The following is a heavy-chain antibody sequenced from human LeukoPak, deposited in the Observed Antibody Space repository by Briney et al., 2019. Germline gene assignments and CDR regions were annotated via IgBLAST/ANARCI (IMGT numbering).Heavy chain of an antibody. Sequence: GSLRLSCAASGFTFSSYGIHWVRQAPGKGLEWVAVISYDGSNQYYADSVKGRFTVSRDNSKNTLFLQMNSLRAEGTAVYYCARDVTIDYWGQGTLVTVSS. CDR1: GFTFSSYG. CDR2: ISYDGSNQ. V-gene: IGHV3-30*03. D-gene: IGHD1-1*01. CDR3: ARDVTIDY. J-gene: IGHJ4*02.